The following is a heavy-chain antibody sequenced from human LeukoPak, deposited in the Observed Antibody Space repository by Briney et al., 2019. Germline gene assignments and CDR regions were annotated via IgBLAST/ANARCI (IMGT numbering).Heavy chain of an antibody. J-gene: IGHJ4*02. CDR2: IIPIFGTA. V-gene: IGHV1-69*13. Sequence: SVKVSCKASGGTFSSYATSWVRQAPGQGLEWMGGIIPIFGTANYAQKFQGRVTITADESTSTAYMELSSLGSEDTAVYYCAPTRALWFGESFGGWGQGTLVTVSS. CDR3: APTRALWFGESFGG. D-gene: IGHD3-10*01. CDR1: GGTFSSYA.